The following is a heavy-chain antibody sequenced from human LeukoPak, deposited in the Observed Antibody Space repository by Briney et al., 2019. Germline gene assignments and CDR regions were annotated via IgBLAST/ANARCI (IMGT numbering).Heavy chain of an antibody. V-gene: IGHV3-30-3*01. D-gene: IGHD1-26*01. CDR1: GFTFSSHA. CDR2: ISYDGSNK. J-gene: IGHJ3*02. Sequence: GGSLRLSCAASGFTFSSHAMHWVRQAPGKGLEWVAVISYDGSNKYYADSVKGRFTISRDNSKNTLYLQMNSLRAEDTAVYYCARFVGSSFAFDIWGQGTMVTVSS. CDR3: ARFVGSSFAFDI.